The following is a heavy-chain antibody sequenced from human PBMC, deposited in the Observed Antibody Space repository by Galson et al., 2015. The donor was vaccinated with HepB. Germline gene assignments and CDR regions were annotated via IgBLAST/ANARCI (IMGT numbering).Heavy chain of an antibody. D-gene: IGHD3-10*01. CDR2: ISTYNSTT. CDR1: GYTVTSYG. V-gene: IGHV1-18*04. J-gene: IGHJ4*02. CDR3: ARGPPYYFGGSIDY. Sequence: SVKVSCKASGYTVTSYGISWVRQVPGQGLEFMGWISTYNSTTNYAQKFQGRVTMTTDISTRTAYMELRSLRYDDTAVYYCARGPPYYFGGSIDYWGQGTLVTVSS.